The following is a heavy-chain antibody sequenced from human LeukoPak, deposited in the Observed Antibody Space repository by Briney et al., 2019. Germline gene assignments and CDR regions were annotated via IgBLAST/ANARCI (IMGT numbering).Heavy chain of an antibody. V-gene: IGHV1-2*02. CDR2: INPNSGGT. D-gene: IGHD3-3*01. Sequence: SVKVSCKASGYTFTGYYMHWVRQAPGQGLEWMGWINPNSGGTNYAQKFQGRVTMTRDTSISTAYMELSRLRSDDTAVYYCARVYYDFWSAPGAFDIWGQGTMVTVSS. J-gene: IGHJ3*02. CDR1: GYTFTGYY. CDR3: ARVYYDFWSAPGAFDI.